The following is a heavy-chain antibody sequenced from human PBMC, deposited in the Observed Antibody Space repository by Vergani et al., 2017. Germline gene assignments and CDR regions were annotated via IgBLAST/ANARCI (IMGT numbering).Heavy chain of an antibody. CDR2: INHSGTT. CDR1: GGSFSGYY. Sequence: QVPLQQWGAGLLKPSATLSLTCAVYGGSFSGYYWSWIRQPPGKGLEWIGEINHSGTTNYNPSLKSRVTISVDTSKNQFSLKLSSVTAADTAVYYCARGGLQWLGRTYFDYWGQGTLVTVSS. V-gene: IGHV4-34*01. CDR3: ARGGLQWLGRTYFDY. J-gene: IGHJ4*02. D-gene: IGHD6-19*01.